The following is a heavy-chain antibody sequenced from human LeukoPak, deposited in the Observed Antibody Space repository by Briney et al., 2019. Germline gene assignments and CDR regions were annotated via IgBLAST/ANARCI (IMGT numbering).Heavy chain of an antibody. CDR1: GYSISSGYY. CDR3: ARVGDYGSGSYLDY. CDR2: IYHSGST. V-gene: IGHV4-38-2*01. Sequence: SETLSLTCAVSGYSISSGYYWGWIRQPPGKGLEWIGNIYHSGSTYYNPSLKSRVTIPVDTSKNQFSLKLSSVTAADTAVYYCARVGDYGSGSYLDYWGQGTLVTVSS. D-gene: IGHD3-10*01. J-gene: IGHJ4*02.